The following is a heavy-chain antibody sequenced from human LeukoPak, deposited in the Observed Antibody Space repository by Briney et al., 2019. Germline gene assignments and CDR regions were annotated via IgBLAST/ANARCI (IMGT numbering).Heavy chain of an antibody. CDR1: GFTFSSYT. J-gene: IGHJ4*02. CDR3: ANRISPGY. V-gene: IGHV3-21*01. D-gene: IGHD2/OR15-2a*01. CDR2: ISSSSSYI. Sequence: GGSLRLSCAASGFTFSSYTMNWVRQAPGKGLEWVSSISSSSSYIYYADLVKGRFTISRDNAKNSLYLQMNSLRAEDTAVYYCANRISPGYWGQGTLVTVSS.